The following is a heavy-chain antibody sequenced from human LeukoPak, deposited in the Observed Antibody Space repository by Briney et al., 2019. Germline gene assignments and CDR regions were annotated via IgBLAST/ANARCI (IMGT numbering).Heavy chain of an antibody. V-gene: IGHV4-4*02. D-gene: IGHD3-22*01. J-gene: IGHJ3*01. CDR2: TFHDGST. CDR1: GNSISSNYW. CDR3: TREVNYDSSGM. Sequence: SETLSLTCVVSGNSISSNYWWSWVRQSPGKGLEWIGETFHDGSTNYNPSLESRLTMSVDKSKNHFSLELTSVTAADTAVYYCTREVNYDSSGMWGQGTMVIVSS.